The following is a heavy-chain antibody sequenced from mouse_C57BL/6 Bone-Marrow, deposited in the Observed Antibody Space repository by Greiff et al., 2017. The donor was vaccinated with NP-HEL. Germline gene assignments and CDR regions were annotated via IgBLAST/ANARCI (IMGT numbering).Heavy chain of an antibody. CDR2: INPNNGGT. CDR1: GYTFTDYN. V-gene: IGHV1-22*01. CDR3: ARGPPSYYYGSSYWWYFDV. D-gene: IGHD1-1*01. J-gene: IGHJ1*03. Sequence: VQLQQSGPELVKPGASVKMSCKASGYTFTDYNMHWVKQSHGKSLEWIGYINPNNGGTSYNQKFKGKATLTVNKSSSTAYMELRSLTSEDSAVYFCARGPPSYYYGSSYWWYFDVWGTGTTVTVSS.